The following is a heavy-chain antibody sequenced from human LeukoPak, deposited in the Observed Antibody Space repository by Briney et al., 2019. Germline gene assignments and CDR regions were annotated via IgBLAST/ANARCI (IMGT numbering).Heavy chain of an antibody. D-gene: IGHD6-6*01. CDR1: GGSISSYY. CDR2: IYYSGST. Sequence: SETLSLTCTVSGGSISSYYWSWIRQPPGKGLEWIGYIYYSGSTNYNPSLKSRVTISVDTSKNQFSLKLSSVAAADTAVYYCAREFSIAARLDYWGQGTLVTVSS. V-gene: IGHV4-59*12. J-gene: IGHJ4*02. CDR3: AREFSIAARLDY.